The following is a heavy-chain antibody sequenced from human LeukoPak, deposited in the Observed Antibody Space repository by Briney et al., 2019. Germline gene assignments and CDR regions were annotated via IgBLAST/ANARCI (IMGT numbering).Heavy chain of an antibody. D-gene: IGHD6-13*01. V-gene: IGHV3-30*02. CDR1: GFTFSSCG. CDR2: IRYHGSDK. J-gene: IGHJ4*02. Sequence: PGGSLRLSCAASGFTFSSCGMHWVRQAPGKGLEWVAFIRYHGSDKYYADSVKGRFTISRDNSENTLYLQMNSLRAEDTAVYYCAKSPSSWKFDDWGQGTLVTVSS. CDR3: AKSPSSWKFDD.